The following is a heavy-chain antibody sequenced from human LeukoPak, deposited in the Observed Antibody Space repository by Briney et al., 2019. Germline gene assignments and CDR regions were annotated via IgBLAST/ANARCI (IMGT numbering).Heavy chain of an antibody. J-gene: IGHJ3*02. D-gene: IGHD1-26*01. Sequence: ASVKVSCKVSGYTLTQLSMHWVRQAPGKGLEWMGGFDPEDGETIYAQKFQGRVTMTEDTSTDTAYMELSSLRSEDTAAYYCATVQGGSYDSWRDAFDIWGQGTMVTVSS. V-gene: IGHV1-24*01. CDR1: GYTLTQLS. CDR2: FDPEDGET. CDR3: ATVQGGSYDSWRDAFDI.